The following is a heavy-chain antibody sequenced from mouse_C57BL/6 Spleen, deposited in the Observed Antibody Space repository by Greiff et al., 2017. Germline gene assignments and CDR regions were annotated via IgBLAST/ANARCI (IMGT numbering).Heavy chain of an antibody. J-gene: IGHJ3*01. D-gene: IGHD2-4*01. CDR2: IHPNSGST. V-gene: IGHV1-64*01. CDR1: GYTFTSYW. CDR3: ARRHDYDGGAWLAY. Sequence: QVQLQQPGAELVKPGASVKLSCKASGYTFTSYWMHWVKQRPGQGLEWIGMIHPNSGSTNYNEKFKSKATMPVDKSSSTAYMQLSSLSSEDSAVYYCARRHDYDGGAWLAYWGQGTLVTVSA.